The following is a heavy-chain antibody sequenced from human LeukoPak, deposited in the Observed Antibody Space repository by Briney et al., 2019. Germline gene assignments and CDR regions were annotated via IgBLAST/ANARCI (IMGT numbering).Heavy chain of an antibody. J-gene: IGHJ3*02. CDR1: GYTLTELS. D-gene: IGHD3-10*01. Sequence: GASVTVSCKVSGYTLTELSMHWVRQAPGKGLEWMGGFDPEDGETIYAQKFQGRVTMTEDTSTDTAYMELSSLRSEDTAVYYCATVVGHYYGSGSLGAFDIWGQGTMVTVSS. CDR3: ATVVGHYYGSGSLGAFDI. CDR2: FDPEDGET. V-gene: IGHV1-24*01.